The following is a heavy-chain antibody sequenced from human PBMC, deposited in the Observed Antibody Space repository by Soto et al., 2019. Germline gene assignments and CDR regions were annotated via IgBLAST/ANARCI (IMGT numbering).Heavy chain of an antibody. CDR2: IFYSGTT. J-gene: IGHJ5*02. Sequence: SETLSLTCTVSGGSISSGGYYWSWIRQYPGKGLEWIGNIFYSGTTSYNPSLKSRVAIPIDMSKNQFSLKLSSVTAAVTAVYYCARERQPYITSQGLWFGHWGQGTLVTVSS. CDR1: GGSISSGGYY. CDR3: ARERQPYITSQGLWFGH. V-gene: IGHV4-31*03. D-gene: IGHD3-10*01.